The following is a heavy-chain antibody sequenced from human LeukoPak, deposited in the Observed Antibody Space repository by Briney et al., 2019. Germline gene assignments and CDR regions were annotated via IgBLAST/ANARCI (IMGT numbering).Heavy chain of an antibody. CDR3: AKDVGFDYGDYSGSGPLDY. V-gene: IGHV3-43*01. Sequence: GGSLRLSCAASGFTFDDYTLHWVRQAPGKGLEWVSLISWDGGSTYYADSVKGRFTISRDNSKNSLYLQMNSLRTEDTALYYCAKDVGFDYGDYSGSGPLDYWGQGTLVTVSS. J-gene: IGHJ4*02. CDR1: GFTFDDYT. CDR2: ISWDGGST. D-gene: IGHD4-17*01.